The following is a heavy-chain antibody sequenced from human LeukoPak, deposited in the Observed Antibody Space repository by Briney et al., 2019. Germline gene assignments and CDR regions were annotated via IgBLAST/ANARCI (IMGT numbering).Heavy chain of an antibody. CDR1: GFTFSSYS. CDR2: ISSSSSTI. J-gene: IGHJ4*02. V-gene: IGHV3-48*02. Sequence: GGSLRLSCAASGFTFSSYSMDWVRQAPGKGLEWISYISSSSSTIYYADSVEGRFTISRDNAKNSLYLQMNSLRDEDTAVYYCARGSSRAFDYWGQGTLVTVSS. D-gene: IGHD2-2*01. CDR3: ARGSSRAFDY.